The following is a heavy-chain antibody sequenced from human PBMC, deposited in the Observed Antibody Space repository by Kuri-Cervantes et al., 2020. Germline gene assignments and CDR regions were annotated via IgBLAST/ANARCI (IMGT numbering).Heavy chain of an antibody. CDR3: ARDGGKLELVGAFDI. D-gene: IGHD1-7*01. V-gene: IGHV1-18*01. CDR2: INPNSGGT. CDR1: GYTFTSNG. Sequence: ASVKVSCKASGYTFTSNGISWVRQAPGQGLEWVGWINPNSGGTNYAQKFQGRVTMTRDTSTSTVYMELSSLRSEDTAVYYCARDGGKLELVGAFDIWGQGTMVTVSS. J-gene: IGHJ3*02.